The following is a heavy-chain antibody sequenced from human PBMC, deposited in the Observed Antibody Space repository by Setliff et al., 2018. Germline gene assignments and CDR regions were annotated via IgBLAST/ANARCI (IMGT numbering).Heavy chain of an antibody. CDR3: ARYLGHVAGWRYYGMDV. D-gene: IGHD6-19*01. CDR1: GYTFTSYG. Sequence: ASVKVSCKASGYTFTSYGISWVRQAPGQGLEWMGWISAYNGNTNYAQKLQGRVTMTTDTATSTAYMELRSLRSDDTAVYYCARYLGHVAGWRYYGMDVWGQGTTVTVSS. CDR2: ISAYNGNT. J-gene: IGHJ6*02. V-gene: IGHV1-18*01.